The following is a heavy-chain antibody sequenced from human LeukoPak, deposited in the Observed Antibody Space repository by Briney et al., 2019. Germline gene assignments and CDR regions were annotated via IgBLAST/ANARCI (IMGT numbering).Heavy chain of an antibody. Sequence: SETLSLTCTVSGGSISSGSYYWSWIRQPAGKGLEWIGRIYTSGSTNYNPSLKSRVTILVDTSKNQFSLKLSSVTAADTAVYYCARDSRWLQSLDYWGQGTLVTVSS. CDR1: GGSISSGSYY. CDR3: ARDSRWLQSLDY. V-gene: IGHV4-61*02. D-gene: IGHD5-24*01. J-gene: IGHJ4*02. CDR2: IYTSGST.